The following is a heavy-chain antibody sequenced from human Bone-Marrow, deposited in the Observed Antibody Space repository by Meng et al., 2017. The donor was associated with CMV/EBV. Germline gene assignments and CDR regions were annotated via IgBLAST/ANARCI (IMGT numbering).Heavy chain of an antibody. CDR2: NYYSGST. J-gene: IGHJ6*02. V-gene: IGHV4-39*07. CDR3: ARVLIFGVFNPWFYFYAMDV. D-gene: IGHD3-3*01. CDR1: GGSVRSTTYY. Sequence: SETLSLTCTVSGGSVRSTTYYWGWFRQPPGRGLEWIVCNYYSGSTYYNPSLKSRVTISVDPSTNHFSLKLRSVPAAAPAVYYCARVLIFGVFNPWFYFYAMDVWGLGTTVTVSS.